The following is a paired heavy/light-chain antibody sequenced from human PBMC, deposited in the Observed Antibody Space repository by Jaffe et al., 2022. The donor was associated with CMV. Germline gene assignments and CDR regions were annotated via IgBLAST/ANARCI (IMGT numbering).Light chain of an antibody. Sequence: DIVMTQSPDSLAVSLGERATINCKSSQSVLHRSNNKNYLAWYQQKPGQPPKLLIYWASTRESGVPDRFSGSGSGTDFTLTISSLQAEDVAVYYCQQYYSTALTFGGGTKVEIK. CDR1: QSVLHRSNNKNY. V-gene: IGKV4-1*01. CDR3: QQYYSTALT. J-gene: IGKJ4*01. CDR2: WAS.
Heavy chain of an antibody. CDR3: ARHDTVPDGWGSYYYYYMDV. Sequence: QLQLQESGPGLVKPSETLSLTCTVSGDSISSSSHYWGWIRQPPGKGLEWIGNIYHSGSTYYNPSLKSRVTISVDTSKNQFSLKLSSVTAADTAVYYCARHDTVPDGWGSYYYYYMDVWGKGTAVTVSS. J-gene: IGHJ6*03. CDR1: GDSISSSSHY. CDR2: IYHSGST. D-gene: IGHD5-18*01. V-gene: IGHV4-39*01.